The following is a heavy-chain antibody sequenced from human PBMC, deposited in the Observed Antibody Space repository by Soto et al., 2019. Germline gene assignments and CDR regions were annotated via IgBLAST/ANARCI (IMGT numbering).Heavy chain of an antibody. V-gene: IGHV4-59*08. CDR1: GGSISSYY. Sequence: SETLSLTCTVSGGSISSYYWSWIRQPPGKGLEWIGYIYYSGSTNYNPSLKSRVTISVDMSKNQFSLKLSSVTAADTAVYYCARHLHLKDRYGVIDYWGQGTLVTVSS. CDR3: ARHLHLKDRYGVIDY. D-gene: IGHD3-16*02. CDR2: IYYSGST. J-gene: IGHJ4*02.